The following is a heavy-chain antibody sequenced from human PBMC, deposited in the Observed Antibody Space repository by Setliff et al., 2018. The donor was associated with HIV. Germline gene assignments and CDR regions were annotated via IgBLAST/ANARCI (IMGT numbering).Heavy chain of an antibody. J-gene: IGHJ6*03. V-gene: IGHV4-61*02. CDR2: IYTSGST. CDR1: GGSISSGSYY. D-gene: IGHD3-22*01. Sequence: SETMSLTCTVSGGSISSGSYYWSWIRQPAGKGLEWIGRIYTSGSTNYNPSLKSRVTISVDTSKNQFSLKLRSVTAADTAVYYCARETYYYDNPQYYYYYMDVWGKGTTVTVS. CDR3: ARETYYYDNPQYYYYYMDV.